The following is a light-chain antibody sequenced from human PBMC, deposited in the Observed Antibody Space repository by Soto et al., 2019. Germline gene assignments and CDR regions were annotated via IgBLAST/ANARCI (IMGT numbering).Light chain of an antibody. Sequence: EIVLTQSPGTLSLSPGERATLSCMASQSVRRNHLAWYQQKPGQAPRLLIYDASSRATGIPDRFSGSGSGTDLTLTISRLEPGDFAVYYCRQYGSSPRTFGRGTKLEI. CDR3: RQYGSSPRT. V-gene: IGKV3-20*01. CDR2: DAS. J-gene: IGKJ2*01. CDR1: QSVRRNH.